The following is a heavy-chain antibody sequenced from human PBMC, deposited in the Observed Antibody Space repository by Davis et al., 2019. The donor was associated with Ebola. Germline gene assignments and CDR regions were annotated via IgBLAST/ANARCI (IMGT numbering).Heavy chain of an antibody. CDR1: GFTFSSYS. D-gene: IGHD5-12*01. CDR3: ARVGLDSGYDYFDF. Sequence: GESLKISCAASGFTFSSYSMNWVRQAPGKGLEWVSSISSSSSYIYYADSVKGRFTISRDNAKNSLYLQMNSLRAEDTAVYYCARVGLDSGYDYFDFWGQGTLVTVSS. V-gene: IGHV3-21*01. J-gene: IGHJ4*02. CDR2: ISSSSSYI.